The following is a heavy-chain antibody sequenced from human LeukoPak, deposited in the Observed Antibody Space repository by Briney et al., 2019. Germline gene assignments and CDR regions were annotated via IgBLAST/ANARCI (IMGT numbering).Heavy chain of an antibody. CDR2: MSPSGSS. D-gene: IGHD3-3*01. CDR3: ARGHREGSGYAPPDYYYYYYMDV. Sequence: SETLSLTCAVYGGSFSDYYWTWIRQTPGKGLEWIGEMSPSGSSNYNPSLKSRVTISVDTSKNQFSLKLSSVTAADTAVYYCARGHREGSGYAPPDYYYYYYMDVWGKGTTVTVSS. V-gene: IGHV4-34*01. CDR1: GGSFSDYY. J-gene: IGHJ6*03.